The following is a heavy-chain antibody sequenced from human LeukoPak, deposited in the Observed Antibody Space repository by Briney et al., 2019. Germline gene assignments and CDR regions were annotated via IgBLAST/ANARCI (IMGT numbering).Heavy chain of an antibody. D-gene: IGHD3-22*01. V-gene: IGHV4-39*07. J-gene: IGHJ4*02. CDR1: GGSISSSSYH. CDR3: ARASILVSSGYPLDY. CDR2: IYYSGST. Sequence: TPSETLSLTCSVSGGSISSSSYHWDWIRQPPGKRLEWIGNIYYSGSTYYNPSLKSRVTISIDSSKSQFSLRLRSVTAADTAFYYCARASILVSSGYPLDYWAQGTLVTVSS.